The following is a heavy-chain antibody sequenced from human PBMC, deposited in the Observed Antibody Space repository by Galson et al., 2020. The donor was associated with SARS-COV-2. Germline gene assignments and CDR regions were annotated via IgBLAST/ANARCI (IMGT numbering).Heavy chain of an antibody. CDR3: ARKPTTFDFDY. Sequence: TGGSLRLSCAASGFTFSNYEMNWVRQAPGKGLEWVSYISSSGSTIYYADSVKGRFTISRDNAKNSLYLQMNSLRAEDTAVYYCARKPTTFDFDYWGQGTLLTVSS. V-gene: IGHV3-48*03. CDR2: ISSSGSTI. CDR1: GFTFSNYE. D-gene: IGHD3-10*02. J-gene: IGHJ4*02.